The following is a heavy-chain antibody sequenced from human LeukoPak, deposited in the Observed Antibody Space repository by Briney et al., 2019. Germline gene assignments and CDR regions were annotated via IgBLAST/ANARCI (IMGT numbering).Heavy chain of an antibody. J-gene: IGHJ6*02. D-gene: IGHD2-15*01. CDR1: GFTFCSYS. CDR2: ISSSSSYI. V-gene: IGHV3-21*01. CDR3: ARSAHYGMDV. Sequence: PAGSLTLSCAASGFTFCSYSMNWVRQAPGKGLEWVSSISSSSSYIYYADSVKGRFTISRDNAKNSLYLQMNSLRAEDTAVYYCARSAHYGMDVWGQGTTVTVSS.